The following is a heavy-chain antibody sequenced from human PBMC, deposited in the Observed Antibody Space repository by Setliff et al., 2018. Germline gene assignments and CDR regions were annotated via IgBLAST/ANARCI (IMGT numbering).Heavy chain of an antibody. J-gene: IGHJ4*02. CDR2: VYYSGTT. CDR3: ARASSGWYAGLES. D-gene: IGHD6-19*01. V-gene: IGHV4-59*08. CDR1: GGSISGASIRSYY. Sequence: SETLSLTCTVSGGSISGASIRSYYWSWIRQPPGKGLEFIGYVYYSGTTNYDPSLKSRVTISVDTSKNQFSLRLSSVTAADTAVYYCARASSGWYAGLESWGQGTPVTVSS.